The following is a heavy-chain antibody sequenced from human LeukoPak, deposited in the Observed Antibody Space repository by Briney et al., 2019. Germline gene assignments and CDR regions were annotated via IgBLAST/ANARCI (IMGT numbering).Heavy chain of an antibody. V-gene: IGHV1-18*01. J-gene: IGHJ4*02. CDR1: GYTFTSYD. Sequence: GASVNVSCKASGYTFTSYDINWVRQAPGQGLEWMGWISGYNGNTIYAQKLQGRVTMTTDTSTSIAYLELRSLTSDDTAIYYCARDWGGVEVTGTQFDYWGQGTLVTVSS. CDR2: ISGYNGNT. D-gene: IGHD2-21*02. CDR3: ARDWGGVEVTGTQFDY.